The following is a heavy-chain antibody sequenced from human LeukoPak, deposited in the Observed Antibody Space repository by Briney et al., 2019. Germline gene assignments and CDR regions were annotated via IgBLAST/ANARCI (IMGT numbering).Heavy chain of an antibody. J-gene: IGHJ5*02. CDR2: INPSGGST. Sequence: ASVKVSCKASGYTFTSYYMHWVRQAPGQGLEWMGIINPSGGSTSYAQKFQGRVTMTRDTSTSTVYMELSSLRSEDTAVYYCAAYYYDSSGYYFPPPPWGQGTLVTVSS. V-gene: IGHV1-46*01. D-gene: IGHD3-22*01. CDR1: GYTFTSYY. CDR3: AAYYYDSSGYYFPPPP.